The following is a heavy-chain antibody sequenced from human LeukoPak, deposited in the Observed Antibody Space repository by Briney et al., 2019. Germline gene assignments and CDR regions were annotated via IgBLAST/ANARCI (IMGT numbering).Heavy chain of an antibody. CDR3: ARGLDSSGYSWGHELDY. J-gene: IGHJ4*02. D-gene: IGHD3-22*01. Sequence: SETLSLTCSVSGGSIYSYYWSWIRQPPGKGLEWIGYVFYTGSTNYNPSLKSRISISLDTSRNQFSLKLSSVTAADTAVYYCARGLDSSGYSWGHELDYWGQGTLVTVSS. CDR1: GGSIYSYY. CDR2: VFYTGST. V-gene: IGHV4-59*01.